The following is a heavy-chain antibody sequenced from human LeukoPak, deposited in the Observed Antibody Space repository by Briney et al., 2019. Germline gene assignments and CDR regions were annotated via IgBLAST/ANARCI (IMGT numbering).Heavy chain of an antibody. CDR2: ISSSSSTI. D-gene: IGHD1-26*01. J-gene: IGHJ3*02. Sequence: GGSLRLSCAASGFTFSSYSMNWVRQAPGKGLEWVSYISSSSSTIYYADSVKGRFTISRDNAKNSLYLQMNSLRAEDTAVYYCARELAGAGGSYYLYAFDIWGQGTMVTVSS. V-gene: IGHV3-48*01. CDR3: ARELAGAGGSYYLYAFDI. CDR1: GFTFSSYS.